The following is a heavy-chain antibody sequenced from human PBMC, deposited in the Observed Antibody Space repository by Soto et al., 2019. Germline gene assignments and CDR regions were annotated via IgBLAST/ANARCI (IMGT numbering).Heavy chain of an antibody. D-gene: IGHD6-13*01. CDR1: GAFIRGYY. CDR2: IYTSGST. CDR3: ARESTVAGTDNWFDS. V-gene: IGHV4-4*07. Sequence: PSETLSLTCTVSGAFIRGYYWSWIRQPAGKGLEWIGRIYTSGSTKYSPSLKSRATMSVDTSKKQFSLKLNSVTAADTAVYYCARESTVAGTDNWFDSWGQGTLVTVSS. J-gene: IGHJ5*01.